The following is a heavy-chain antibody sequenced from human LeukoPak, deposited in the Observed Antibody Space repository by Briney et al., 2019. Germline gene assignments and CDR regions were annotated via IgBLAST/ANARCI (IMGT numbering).Heavy chain of an antibody. CDR2: ISSSSSYI. D-gene: IGHD3-22*01. J-gene: IGHJ2*01. V-gene: IGHV3-21*01. CDR1: GVTFSNAH. Sequence: GGSLRLSCAASGVTFSNAHMSWVRQAPGKGLEWVSFISSSSSYIYYADSVKGRFTISRDNAKNSLYLQMNSLRAEDTAVYYCARDLSDSSGWYFDLWGRGTLVTVSS. CDR3: ARDLSDSSGWYFDL.